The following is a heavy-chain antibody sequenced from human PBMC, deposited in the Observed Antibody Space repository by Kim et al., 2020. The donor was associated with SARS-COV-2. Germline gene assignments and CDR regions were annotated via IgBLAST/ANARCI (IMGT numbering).Heavy chain of an antibody. Sequence: SVKVSCKASGGTFSSYAISWVRQAPGQGLEWMGGIIPIFGTANYAQKFQGRVTITADESTSTAYMELSSLRSEDTAVYYCAIMITFGGVIVQADYWGQGTLVTVSS. V-gene: IGHV1-69*13. CDR1: GGTFSSYA. D-gene: IGHD3-16*02. CDR2: IIPIFGTA. CDR3: AIMITFGGVIVQADY. J-gene: IGHJ4*02.